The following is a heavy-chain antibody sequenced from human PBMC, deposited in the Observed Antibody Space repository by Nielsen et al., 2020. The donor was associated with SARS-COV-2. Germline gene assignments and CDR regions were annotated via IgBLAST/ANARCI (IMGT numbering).Heavy chain of an antibody. CDR1: GGSISSGNW. D-gene: IGHD3-22*01. J-gene: IGHJ4*02. Sequence: SETLSLTCAVSGGSISSGNWWSWVRQSPGKGLEWIGEIYHSGFTNYNPSLKSRVTISVDKSKNQFSLSLSSVTAADTGVYYCARDRVYYDSGGFDYWGQGTLVTVSS. CDR2: IYHSGFT. V-gene: IGHV4-4*02. CDR3: ARDRVYYDSGGFDY.